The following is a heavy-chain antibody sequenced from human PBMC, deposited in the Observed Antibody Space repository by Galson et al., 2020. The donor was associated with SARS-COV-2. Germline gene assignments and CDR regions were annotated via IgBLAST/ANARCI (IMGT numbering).Heavy chain of an antibody. CDR2: MNPNSGNT. D-gene: IGHD5-12*01. Sequence: GESLKISCKASGYTFTSYDINWVRQATGQGLEWMGWMNPNSGNTGYAQKFQGRVTMTRNTSISTAYMELSSLRSEDTAVYYCASGHSGYEFDYWGQGTLVTVSS. CDR1: GYTFTSYD. J-gene: IGHJ4*02. V-gene: IGHV1-8*02. CDR3: ASGHSGYEFDY.